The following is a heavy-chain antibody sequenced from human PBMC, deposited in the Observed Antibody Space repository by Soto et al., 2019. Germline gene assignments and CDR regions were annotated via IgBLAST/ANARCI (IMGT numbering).Heavy chain of an antibody. CDR1: GGSISSSNW. D-gene: IGHD2-21*02. Sequence: SETLSLTCAVSGGSISSSNWWSWVRQPPGKGLEWIGEIYHSGSTNYNPSLKSRVTISVDKSKNQFSLKLSSVTAADTAVYYCARCIVVVTATNRWFDPWGQGTLVTVSS. CDR3: ARCIVVVTATNRWFDP. V-gene: IGHV4-4*02. J-gene: IGHJ5*02. CDR2: IYHSGST.